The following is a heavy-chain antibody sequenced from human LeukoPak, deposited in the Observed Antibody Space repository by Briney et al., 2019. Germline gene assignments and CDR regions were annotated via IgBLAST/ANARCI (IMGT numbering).Heavy chain of an antibody. CDR1: GFTFDDYA. CDR3: AKAGGYSYGYYFDY. Sequence: GGSLRISRAASGFTFDDYAMPWVRQAPGKGLEWDSGISWNSGSIGYADSVKGRFTISRDNANNSLYLQMNSLRAEDTALYYCAKAGGYSYGYYFDYWGQGTLVTVSS. CDR2: ISWNSGSI. J-gene: IGHJ4*02. D-gene: IGHD5-18*01. V-gene: IGHV3-9*01.